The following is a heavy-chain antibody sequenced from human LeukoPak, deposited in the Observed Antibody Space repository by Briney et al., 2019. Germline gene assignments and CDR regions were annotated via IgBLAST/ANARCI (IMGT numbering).Heavy chain of an antibody. D-gene: IGHD2-2*01. V-gene: IGHV4-31*03. CDR3: ARHYCSSTSCYRPWDAFDI. Sequence: SQTLSLTCTVSGGSISSGGNYWSWIRQHPGKGLECIGYIYYSGSTYYNPSLKSRVTISVDTSKNQFSLKLSSVTAADTAVYYCARHYCSSTSCYRPWDAFDIWGQGTMVTVSS. J-gene: IGHJ3*02. CDR2: IYYSGST. CDR1: GGSISSGGNY.